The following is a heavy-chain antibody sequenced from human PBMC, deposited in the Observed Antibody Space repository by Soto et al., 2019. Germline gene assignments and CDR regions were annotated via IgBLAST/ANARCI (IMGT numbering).Heavy chain of an antibody. CDR3: ASLYSYGRTDAFDI. CDR2: IIPIFGTA. D-gene: IGHD5-18*01. V-gene: IGHV1-69*13. Sequence: EASVKVSCKASGGTFSSYAISWLRQSPGQGLEWMGGIIPIFGTANYAQKFQGRVTITADESTSTAYMELSSLRSEDTAVYYCASLYSYGRTDAFDIWGQGTMVTVSS. J-gene: IGHJ3*02. CDR1: GGTFSSYA.